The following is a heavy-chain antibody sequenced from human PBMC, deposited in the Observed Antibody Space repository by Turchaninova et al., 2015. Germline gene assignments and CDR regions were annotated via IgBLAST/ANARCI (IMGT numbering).Heavy chain of an antibody. CDR1: GFTFSSYW. CDR3: TRGSCYYYFDY. V-gene: IGHV3-74*01. J-gene: IGHJ4*02. Sequence: EVQLVESGGGLVQPGGSLRLSCAASGFTFSSYWMHWVRQAPGKGLGGVLGLGTDGSNTRIADSVKGRFTISRDNAKNTLYLQMNSLKAEDTAVYYCTRGSCYYYFDYWGQGALVTVSS. D-gene: IGHD2-15*01. CDR2: LGTDGSNT.